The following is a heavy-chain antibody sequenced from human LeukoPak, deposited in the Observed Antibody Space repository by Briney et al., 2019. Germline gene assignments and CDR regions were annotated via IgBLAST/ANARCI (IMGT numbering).Heavy chain of an antibody. CDR1: GFTFSSYA. J-gene: IGHJ4*02. CDR2: ISGSGGST. CDR3: AKNWNADY. V-gene: IGHV3-23*01. Sequence: TGGSLRLSCAVSGFTFSSYAMSWVRQAPGKGLEWVSAISGSGGSTYYADSVKGRFTISRDNSKNTLYLQMNSLRAEDTAAYHCAKNWNADYWGQGTLVTVSS. D-gene: IGHD1-1*01.